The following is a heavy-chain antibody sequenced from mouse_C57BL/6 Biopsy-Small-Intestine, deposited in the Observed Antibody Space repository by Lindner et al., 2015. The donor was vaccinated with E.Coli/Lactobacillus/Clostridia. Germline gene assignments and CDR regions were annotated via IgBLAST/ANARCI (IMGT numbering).Heavy chain of an antibody. CDR3: AKFITTVRLYAMDY. Sequence: VQLQESGPGLVAPSQSLFITCTVSGFSLTSYGVSWVRQPPGKGLEWLGVIWGDGNTNYHSALISRLSISKDNSKSQVFLKLNSLQTDDTATYYCAKFITTVRLYAMDYWGQGTSVTVSS. CDR2: IWGDGNT. J-gene: IGHJ4*01. CDR1: GFSLTSYG. D-gene: IGHD1-1*01. V-gene: IGHV2-3*01.